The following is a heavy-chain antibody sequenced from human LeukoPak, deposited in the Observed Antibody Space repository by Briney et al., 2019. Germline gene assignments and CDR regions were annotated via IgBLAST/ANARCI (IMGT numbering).Heavy chain of an antibody. CDR1: GYTFTSYG. J-gene: IGHJ6*02. CDR2: ISAYNGNT. D-gene: IGHD2-2*01. CDR3: ARDIVVVPALYEYYYYYYGMDV. V-gene: IGHV1-18*01. Sequence: GASVKVSCKASGYTFTSYGISWVRQAPGQGLEWMGWISAYNGNTNYAQKLQGRVTMTTDTSTSTAYMELRSLRSDDTAVYYCARDIVVVPALYEYYYYYYGMDVWGQGTTVTVSS.